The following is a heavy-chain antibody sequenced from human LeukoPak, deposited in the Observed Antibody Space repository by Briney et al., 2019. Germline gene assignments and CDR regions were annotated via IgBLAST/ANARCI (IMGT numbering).Heavy chain of an antibody. D-gene: IGHD6-13*01. CDR3: ARHRCPSS. Sequence: PGGSLRLSCAASGFTFRHSAMSWVRQAPGKGLEWVANINEDGSENHYVDSVKGRFTISRDNAKNSLYLQMNSLRAEDTAIYYCARHRCPSSWGPGTVVTVSS. V-gene: IGHV3-7*03. CDR2: INEDGSEN. CDR1: GFTFRHSA. J-gene: IGHJ3*01.